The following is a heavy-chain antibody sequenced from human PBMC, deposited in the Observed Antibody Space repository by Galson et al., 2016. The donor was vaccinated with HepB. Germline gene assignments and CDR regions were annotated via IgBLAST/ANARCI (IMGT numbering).Heavy chain of an antibody. CDR3: ARVTRGRFGNDASDI. Sequence: SVKVSCKALGYTLTSYGISWARQAPGQGLEWVGWMSAHNGITDYVQTLHGRVTMTTDTATGTAYMELRSLKSDDTAVYYCARVTRGRFGNDASDIWGQGTLVTVSS. V-gene: IGHV1-18*01. CDR1: GYTLTSYG. CDR2: MSAHNGIT. J-gene: IGHJ3*02. D-gene: IGHD3-10*01.